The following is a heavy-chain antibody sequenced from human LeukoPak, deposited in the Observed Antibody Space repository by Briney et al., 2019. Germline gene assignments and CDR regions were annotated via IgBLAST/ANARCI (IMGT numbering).Heavy chain of an antibody. CDR3: ARLRPALYYYEIDYHYMDV. D-gene: IGHD3-22*01. V-gene: IGHV5-51*01. CDR2: IYPGDSDT. CDR1: GYSFTNYW. Sequence: GESLKISCKGSGYSFTNYWIGWVRQVPGKGLEWMGIIYPGDSDTKYSPSFQGQVTISADKSISTAYLQWSSLKASDTAMYYCARLRPALYYYEIDYHYMDVWGKGTTVTVSS. J-gene: IGHJ6*03.